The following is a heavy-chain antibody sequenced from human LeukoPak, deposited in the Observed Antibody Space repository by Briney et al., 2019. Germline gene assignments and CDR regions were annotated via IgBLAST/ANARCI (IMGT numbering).Heavy chain of an antibody. CDR1: GGSFSGYY. V-gene: IGHV4-34*01. CDR2: MNHRGST. D-gene: IGHD2-15*01. Sequence: SETLSLTCAVYGGSFSGYYWSWIGQPPGKGLEWIGKMNHRGSTNYNPSLKSRVTISVDTSKNQFSLKLSSVTAADTAVYYCARGLRDIVVVVAAARGFDPWGQGTLVTVSS. CDR3: ARGLRDIVVVVAAARGFDP. J-gene: IGHJ5*02.